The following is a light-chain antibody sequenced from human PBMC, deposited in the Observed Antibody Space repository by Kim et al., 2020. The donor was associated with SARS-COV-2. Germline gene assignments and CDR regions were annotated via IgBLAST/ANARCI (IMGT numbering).Light chain of an antibody. CDR1: TGTVTSRHY. V-gene: IGLV7-46*01. J-gene: IGLJ3*02. CDR3: LLFYSGISV. CDR2: DTS. Sequence: QAVVTQEPSLTVSPGGTVTLTCGSSTGTVTSRHYPYWFQQKPGQAPKTLIYDTSDRHSWTPARFSGSLLGDKAALTLSGAQPEDGADYYCLLFYSGISVFGGGTKLTVL.